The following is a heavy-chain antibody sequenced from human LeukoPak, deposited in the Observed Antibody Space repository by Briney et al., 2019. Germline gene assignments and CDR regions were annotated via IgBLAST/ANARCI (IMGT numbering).Heavy chain of an antibody. V-gene: IGHV1-69*05. CDR3: ASPVGQGGLLAAFDI. CDR2: IIPIFGTA. CDR1: GFTFSSYA. D-gene: IGHD1-26*01. J-gene: IGHJ3*02. Sequence: SCAASGFTFSSYAISWVRQAPGQGLEWMGGIIPIFGTANYAQKFQGRVTITTDESTSTAYMELSSLRSEDTAVYYCASPVGQGGLLAAFDIWGQGTMVTVSS.